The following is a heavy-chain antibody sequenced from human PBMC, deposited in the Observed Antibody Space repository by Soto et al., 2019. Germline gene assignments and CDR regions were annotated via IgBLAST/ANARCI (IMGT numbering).Heavy chain of an antibody. J-gene: IGHJ4*01. V-gene: IGHV3-74*01. CDR3: GSVFAH. CDR1: GFTFTNYW. D-gene: IGHD3-3*02. Sequence: EVQLVESGGGLVQPGGSLRLSCAASGFTFTNYWMHWVRQAPGKGLQWVARVDGEGSGTSYADSVKGRFTISRDNAKNTLSLQMYSLRADDTAVYYCGSVFAHWGCGTLVTVSS. CDR2: VDGEGSGT.